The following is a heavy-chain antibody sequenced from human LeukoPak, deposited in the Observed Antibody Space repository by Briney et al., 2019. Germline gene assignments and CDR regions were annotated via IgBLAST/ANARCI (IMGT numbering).Heavy chain of an antibody. J-gene: IGHJ4*02. CDR3: APGGGSYFFDY. D-gene: IGHD2-15*01. CDR1: GFTFSSFA. Sequence: GSLRLSCAASGFTFSSFAMSWVRQAPGKGLEWVSTISGSGGNTYYADSVKGRFTTSRDNSKNTLYLQMNSLRAEDTAVYYCAPGGGSYFFDYWGQGTLVTVSS. V-gene: IGHV3-23*01. CDR2: ISGSGGNT.